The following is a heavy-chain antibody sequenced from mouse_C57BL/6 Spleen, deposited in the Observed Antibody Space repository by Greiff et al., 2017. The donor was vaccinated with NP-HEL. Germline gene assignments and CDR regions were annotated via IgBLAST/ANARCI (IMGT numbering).Heavy chain of an antibody. V-gene: IGHV1-22*01. CDR1: GYTFTDYN. D-gene: IGHD4-1*01. Sequence: VQLKQSGPELVKPGASVKMSCKASGYTFTDYNMHWVKQSHGKSLEWIGYINPNNGGTSYNQKFKGKATLTVNKSSSTAYMELRSLTSEDSAVYYCARAPWDEDYAMDYWGQGTSVTVSS. CDR3: ARAPWDEDYAMDY. J-gene: IGHJ4*01. CDR2: INPNNGGT.